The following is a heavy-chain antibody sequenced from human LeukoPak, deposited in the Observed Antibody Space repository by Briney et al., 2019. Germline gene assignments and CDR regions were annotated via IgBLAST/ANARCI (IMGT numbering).Heavy chain of an antibody. D-gene: IGHD3-10*01. Sequence: GGSLRLSCAASGYTFSRYWMHWVRQGPGKGLVWVSRINEDGSSTSYAESVRGRFTISRDNAKNTLYLQMNSLRAEDAAVYYCTTDTFGARDSWGEGTLVTVSS. V-gene: IGHV3-74*01. CDR3: TTDTFGARDS. CDR1: GYTFSRYW. J-gene: IGHJ4*02. CDR2: INEDGSST.